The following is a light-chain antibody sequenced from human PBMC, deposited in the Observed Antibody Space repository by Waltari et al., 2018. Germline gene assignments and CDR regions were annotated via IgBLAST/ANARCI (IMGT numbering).Light chain of an antibody. V-gene: IGKV3-20*01. Sequence: EIVLTQSPGTLALSPGERATLSCRASQSVGRALAWYQQKPGQAPRRLIYDASSRTTGSPDRFRGSGSGTDFSLTISRVEPEDFAVYYCQMYVRLPVTFGQGTKVEVK. J-gene: IGKJ1*01. CDR3: QMYVRLPVT. CDR1: QSVGRA. CDR2: DAS.